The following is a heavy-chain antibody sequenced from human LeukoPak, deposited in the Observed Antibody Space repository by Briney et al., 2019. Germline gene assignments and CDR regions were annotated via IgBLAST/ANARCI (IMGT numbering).Heavy chain of an antibody. J-gene: IGHJ5*02. CDR1: GYTFTGYY. D-gene: IGHD5-12*01. V-gene: IGHV1-2*04. Sequence: ASVKVSCKASGYTFTGYYIHWVRQAPGQGLEWMGWINPNSGGTNYAQKFQGWVTMTRDTSISTAYMELSRLKYDDTAVNYCGRGAARATTNWFDPWGQGTLATVSS. CDR2: INPNSGGT. CDR3: GRGAARATTNWFDP.